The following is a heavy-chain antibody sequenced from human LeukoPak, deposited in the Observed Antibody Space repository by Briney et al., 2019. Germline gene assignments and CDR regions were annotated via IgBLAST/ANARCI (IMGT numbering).Heavy chain of an antibody. CDR3: AKDLARIMGTNFDY. D-gene: IGHD1-14*01. J-gene: IGHJ4*02. V-gene: IGHV3-23*01. CDR2: ISGSGGST. CDR1: GFTFDDYA. Sequence: GGSLRLSCAASGFTFDDYAMHWVRQAPGKGLEWVSGISGSGGSTYYADSVKGRFTISRDNSKNTLYLQMNSLRAEDTAVYYCAKDLARIMGTNFDYWGQGTLVTVSS.